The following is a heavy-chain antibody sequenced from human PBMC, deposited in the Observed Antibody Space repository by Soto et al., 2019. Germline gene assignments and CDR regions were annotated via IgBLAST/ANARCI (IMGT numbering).Heavy chain of an antibody. CDR1: GGTFSSYT. CDR2: IIPILGIA. V-gene: IGHV1-69*02. CDR3: VLSNPAARNEFDS. J-gene: IGHJ5*01. D-gene: IGHD4-4*01. Sequence: VKVSCKASGGTFSSYTISWVRQAPGQGLEWMGRIIPILGIANYAQKFQGRVTITADKSTSTAYMELSSLRSEDTAVYYCVLSNPAARNEFDSLCQRSLVTVS.